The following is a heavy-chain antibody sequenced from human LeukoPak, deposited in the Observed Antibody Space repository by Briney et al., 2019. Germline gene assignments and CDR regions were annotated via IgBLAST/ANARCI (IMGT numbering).Heavy chain of an antibody. V-gene: IGHV3-21*01. Sequence: GGSLRLSCAASGFTFSNSAMNWVRQVPGKGLEWVSSIDYDSSHIYYAASVRGRFTISRDNARNSVYLQMNSLRVEDTAVYYCARDPLRYLRVGHYDYWAQETLVAVSS. CDR1: GFTFSNSA. D-gene: IGHD3-9*01. J-gene: IGHJ4*02. CDR2: IDYDSSHI. CDR3: ARDPLRYLRVGHYDY.